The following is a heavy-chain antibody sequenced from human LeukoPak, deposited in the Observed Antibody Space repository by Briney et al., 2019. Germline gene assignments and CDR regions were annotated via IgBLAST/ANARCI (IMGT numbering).Heavy chain of an antibody. Sequence: SETLSLTCAVYGGSFSGYYWSWIRQPPGKGLEWIGEINHSGSTNYNPSLKSRVTISVDTSKNQFSLKLSSVTAADTAVYYCARTCITMVRGVIIDYYYYYYMDVWGKGTTVTISS. CDR1: GGSFSGYY. CDR2: INHSGST. J-gene: IGHJ6*03. D-gene: IGHD3-10*01. V-gene: IGHV4-34*01. CDR3: ARTCITMVRGVIIDYYYYYYMDV.